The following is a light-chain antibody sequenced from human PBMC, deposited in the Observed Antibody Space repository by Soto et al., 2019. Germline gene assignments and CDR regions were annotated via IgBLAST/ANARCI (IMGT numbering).Light chain of an antibody. CDR2: TDN. J-gene: IGLJ1*01. CDR1: SSNIGINT. Sequence: QSVLTQPPSASGTPGQRVTISCSLGSSNIGINTVNWYQQLPGTAPKVLIYTDNERPSGVPDRFSGSKSGTSASLAINGLQSGDEADYYCGAWDESLNGYVFGTGTKVTVL. V-gene: IGLV1-44*01. CDR3: GAWDESLNGYV.